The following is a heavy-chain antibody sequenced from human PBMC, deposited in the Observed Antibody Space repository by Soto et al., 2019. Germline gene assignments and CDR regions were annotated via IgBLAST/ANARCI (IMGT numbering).Heavy chain of an antibody. Sequence: QVQLQQWGAGLLKPSETLSLTCAVYGGSFSGYYWSWIRQPPGKGLEWIGEIDHSGSTNYNPSLKSGVTISVDTSKNQFSLKLSSVTAADTAVYYCARGRLRYFDWLSTSFDYWGQGTLVTVSS. CDR2: IDHSGST. CDR3: ARGRLRYFDWLSTSFDY. J-gene: IGHJ4*02. V-gene: IGHV4-34*01. CDR1: GGSFSGYY. D-gene: IGHD3-9*01.